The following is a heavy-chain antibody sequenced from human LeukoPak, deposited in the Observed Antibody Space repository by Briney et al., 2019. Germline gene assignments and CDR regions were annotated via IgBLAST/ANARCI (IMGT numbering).Heavy chain of an antibody. CDR1: GGSISSYY. D-gene: IGHD5-18*01. CDR3: ARDLGGYSYPSFWFDP. Sequence: KPSETLSLTCTISGGSISSYYWSWIRQPPGKGLEWIGYTYYSGSTNYNPSLKSRVTISVDTSKNQFPLKLSSVTAADTAVYYCARDLGGYSYPSFWFDPWGQGTLVTVSS. CDR2: TYYSGST. V-gene: IGHV4-59*01. J-gene: IGHJ5*02.